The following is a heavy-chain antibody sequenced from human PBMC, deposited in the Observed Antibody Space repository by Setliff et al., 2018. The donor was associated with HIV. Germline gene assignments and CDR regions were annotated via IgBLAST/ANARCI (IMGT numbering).Heavy chain of an antibody. D-gene: IGHD3-16*01. Sequence: GESLKISCGGSGFSFSSWPMHWVRQAPGKGLEWVTVIAHDGSAQAYADSVKGRFTISRDTSKNTLYLLLDSLTAEDTAMYYCATSPLPGSSDYIWGSDYFDYWGQGALVTVSS. CDR3: ATSPLPGSSDYIWGSDYFDY. CDR1: GFSFSSWP. CDR2: IAHDGSAQ. J-gene: IGHJ4*02. V-gene: IGHV3-30*04.